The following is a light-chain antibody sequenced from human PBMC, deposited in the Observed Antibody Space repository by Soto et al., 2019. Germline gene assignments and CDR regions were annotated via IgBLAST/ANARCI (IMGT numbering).Light chain of an antibody. J-gene: IGKJ1*01. CDR2: GAS. V-gene: IGKV3-20*01. CDR3: HHYGSSPST. CDR1: QSVSSSF. Sequence: EIVLTQSPGTLSLSPGERATLSCRASQSVSSSFLAWYQQKPGQAPRLLIYGASSRATGIPDRVSGSGSGTAFSLTISRLEPEDFAVYDWHHYGSSPSTFGHGTKVEIK.